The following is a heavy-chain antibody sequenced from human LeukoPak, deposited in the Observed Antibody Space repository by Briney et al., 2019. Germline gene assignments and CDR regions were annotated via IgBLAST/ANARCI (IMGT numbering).Heavy chain of an antibody. V-gene: IGHV3-66*02. CDR3: AREVGDAMIP. D-gene: IGHD3-22*01. CDR2: IYSGGNT. J-gene: IGHJ4*02. Sequence: HPGGSLSLSCAASGFTVSTTYMTWVRQAPGKGLEWVSVIYSGGNTYHTDSVKGRFTIFRDNSENTLYLQMNSLRAEDTAVYYCAREVGDAMIPWGQGTLVTVSS. CDR1: GFTVSTTY.